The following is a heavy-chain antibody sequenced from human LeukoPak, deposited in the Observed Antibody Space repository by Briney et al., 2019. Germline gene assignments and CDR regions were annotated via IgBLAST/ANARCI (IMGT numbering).Heavy chain of an antibody. CDR1: GSSISSYY. D-gene: IGHD3-22*01. V-gene: IGHV4-59*08. CDR2: IYYSGST. Sequence: PSETLSLTRTVSGSSISSYYWSWIRQPPGKGLEGIGYIYYSGSTNYNPSLKSRVTISVDTSKNQFSLKLSSVAAADTAVYYCARLYYDSSGYYTRSWNFGYWGQGTLVTVSS. J-gene: IGHJ4*02. CDR3: ARLYYDSSGYYTRSWNFGY.